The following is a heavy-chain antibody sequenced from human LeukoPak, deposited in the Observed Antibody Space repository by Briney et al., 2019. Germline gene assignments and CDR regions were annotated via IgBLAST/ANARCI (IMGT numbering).Heavy chain of an antibody. J-gene: IGHJ6*03. Sequence: SETLSLTCTVSGYPISSTYYWGWIRQPPGKGLEWIGSIYHSGSTYYNPSLKSRVTISVDASRNQFSLKLNSVTAADTAVYYCAREGRGATHYYYYMDSWGKGTTVTVSS. CDR3: AREGRGATHYYYYMDS. V-gene: IGHV4-38-2*02. D-gene: IGHD1-26*01. CDR2: IYHSGST. CDR1: GYPISSTYY.